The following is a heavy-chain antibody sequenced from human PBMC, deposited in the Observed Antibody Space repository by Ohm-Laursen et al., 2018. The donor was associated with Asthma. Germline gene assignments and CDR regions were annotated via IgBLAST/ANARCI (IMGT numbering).Heavy chain of an antibody. J-gene: IGHJ3*02. CDR1: GYTFTSYG. Sequence: SVKVSCKASGYTFTSYGISWVRQAPGQGLEWMGWISAYNGNTNYAQKLQGRVTMTTDTSTSTAYMELRSLRSDDTAVYYCARDHDYIWGSYRGAFDIWGQGTMVTVSS. CDR3: ARDHDYIWGSYRGAFDI. CDR2: ISAYNGNT. V-gene: IGHV1-18*01. D-gene: IGHD3-16*02.